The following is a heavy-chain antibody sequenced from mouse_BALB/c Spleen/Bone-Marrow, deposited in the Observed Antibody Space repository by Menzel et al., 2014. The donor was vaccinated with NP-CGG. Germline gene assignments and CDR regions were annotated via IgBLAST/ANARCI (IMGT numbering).Heavy chain of an antibody. D-gene: IGHD1-1*01. CDR2: IYPGDGDT. CDR1: GYAFSSYW. Sequence: VQRVESGAEPVRPGSSVKFSCKASGYAFSSYWMNWVKQRPGQGLEWIGQIYPGDGDTNYNGKFKGKATLTADKSSSTAYMQLSSLTSEDSAVYFCARWITTVVAPYVMDYWGQGTSVTVSS. V-gene: IGHV1-80*01. CDR3: ARWITTVVAPYVMDY. J-gene: IGHJ4*01.